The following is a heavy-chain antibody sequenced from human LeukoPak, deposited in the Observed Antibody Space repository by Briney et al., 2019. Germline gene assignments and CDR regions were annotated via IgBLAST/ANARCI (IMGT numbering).Heavy chain of an antibody. CDR2: INTNGSPK. J-gene: IGHJ4*02. CDR1: GFTFSSYW. V-gene: IGHV3-74*01. D-gene: IGHD3-10*01. CDR3: AGDLISGSGSLGY. Sequence: PGGSLRLSCAASGFTFSSYWMHWVRQAPGKGLVWVARINTNGSPKQYADSVKGRFTISRDNAKTTLYLQMNSLRDEDTAVYYCAGDLISGSGSLGYWGQGTLVTVSS.